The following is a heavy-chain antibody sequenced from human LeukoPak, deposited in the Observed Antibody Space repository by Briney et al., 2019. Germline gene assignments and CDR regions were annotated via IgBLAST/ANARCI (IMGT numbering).Heavy chain of an antibody. Sequence: PSETLSLTCTVSGGSISSSSYHWVWIRQPPGKGLEWIGSIYYSGSTYYNPSLKSRVTISVDTSKNQFSLKLSSVTAADTAVYYCARRHHGDFVDYWGQGTLVTVSS. CDR1: GGSISSSSYH. J-gene: IGHJ4*02. CDR2: IYYSGST. CDR3: ARRHHGDFVDY. D-gene: IGHD4-17*01. V-gene: IGHV4-39*01.